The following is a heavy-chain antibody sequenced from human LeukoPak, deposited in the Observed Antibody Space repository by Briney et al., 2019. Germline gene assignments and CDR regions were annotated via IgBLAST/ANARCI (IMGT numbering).Heavy chain of an antibody. Sequence: GRSLRLSCAASGFTFSSYAVHWVRQAPGKGLEWVAVISYDGSNKYYADSVKGRFTISRDNSKNTLYLQMNSLRAEDTAVYYCARDMADCSSTSCYLGYYYYGMDVWGQGTTVTVSS. CDR2: ISYDGSNK. CDR1: GFTFSSYA. J-gene: IGHJ6*02. CDR3: ARDMADCSSTSCYLGYYYYGMDV. D-gene: IGHD2-2*01. V-gene: IGHV3-30*04.